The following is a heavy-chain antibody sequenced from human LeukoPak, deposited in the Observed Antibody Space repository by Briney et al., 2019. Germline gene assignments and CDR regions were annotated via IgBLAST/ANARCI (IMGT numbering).Heavy chain of an antibody. J-gene: IGHJ2*01. CDR1: GGSSSDYY. CDR3: ARHTYPGRYFDL. CDR2: IYYSGNT. D-gene: IGHD2/OR15-2a*01. V-gene: IGHV4-59*01. Sequence: SETLSLTCTVSGGSSSDYYCSWIRQPPGKGLEWLGYIYYSGNTNYNPSLESRVTMSVDTSKNQFSLRLSSVTAADTAVYYCARHTYPGRYFDLWGRGNLVTVSS.